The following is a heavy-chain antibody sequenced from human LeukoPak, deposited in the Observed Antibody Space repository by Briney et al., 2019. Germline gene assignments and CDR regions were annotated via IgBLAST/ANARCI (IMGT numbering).Heavy chain of an antibody. D-gene: IGHD3-9*01. CDR2: IRSKANSYAT. CDR3: TSGPAKLRYFDWDYMDV. CDR1: GFTFSGSA. V-gene: IGHV3-73*01. Sequence: GGSLRLSCAASGFTFSGSAIHWVRQASGKGLEWVGRIRSKANSYATAYAASVKGRFTISRDDSKNTAYLQMNSLKTEDTAVYYCTSGPAKLRYFDWDYMDVWGKGTTVTISS. J-gene: IGHJ6*03.